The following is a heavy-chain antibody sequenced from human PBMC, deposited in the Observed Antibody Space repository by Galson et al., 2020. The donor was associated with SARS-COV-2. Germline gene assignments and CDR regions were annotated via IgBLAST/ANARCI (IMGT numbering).Heavy chain of an antibody. V-gene: IGHV2-26*01. J-gene: IGHJ4*02. Sequence: SGPTLVKPTETLTLTYTVPGFSLSNARMGVSWIRKPPGKALEWLAYIFSHHAISYNSSLKSRLTISKDTSKSQVVLTMTNMDPVDTATYYCSRLVRDCRGGSCYEIFDSWGQGTLFTVSS. CDR3: SRLVRDCRGGSCYEIFDS. CDR2: IFSHHAI. CDR1: GFSLSNARMG. D-gene: IGHD2-15*01.